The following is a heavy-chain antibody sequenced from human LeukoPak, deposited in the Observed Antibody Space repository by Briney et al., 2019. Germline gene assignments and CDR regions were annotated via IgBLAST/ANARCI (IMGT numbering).Heavy chain of an antibody. CDR2: ISGSGGST. J-gene: IGHJ4*02. V-gene: IGHV3-23*01. CDR3: ASAASGGLFNAFDY. Sequence: AGGSLRLSCAASGFSFSGFGMHWVRQAPGKGLEWVSAISGSGGSTYYADSVKGRFTISRDNSKNTLYLQMNSLRAEDTAVYYCASAASGGLFNAFDYWGQGTLVTVSS. CDR1: GFSFSGFG. D-gene: IGHD3-10*01.